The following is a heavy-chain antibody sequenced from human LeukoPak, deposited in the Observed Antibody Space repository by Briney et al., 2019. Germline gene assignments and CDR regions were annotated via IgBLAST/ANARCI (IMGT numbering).Heavy chain of an antibody. Sequence: GGSLRLSCAASGFSFNNYAMNWVRQAPGKGLEWVSGISVSGGRTFYADSVKGRFTISRDNSMNTLDLQINSLRADDTAVYYCARARAPVTRISSFDIWGQGTMVTVSS. CDR2: ISVSGGRT. D-gene: IGHD4-17*01. CDR3: ARARAPVTRISSFDI. CDR1: GFSFNNYA. V-gene: IGHV3-23*01. J-gene: IGHJ3*02.